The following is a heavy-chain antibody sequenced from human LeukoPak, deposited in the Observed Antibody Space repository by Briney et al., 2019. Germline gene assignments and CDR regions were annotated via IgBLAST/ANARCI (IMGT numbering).Heavy chain of an antibody. J-gene: IGHJ4*02. V-gene: IGHV4-34*01. CDR3: ARGQGYIWGSYRFDY. CDR2: INHSGST. D-gene: IGHD3-16*02. Sequence: TETLSLTCAVYGGSFSGYYWSWIRQPPGKGLEWIGEINHSGSTNYNPSLKSRVTISVDTSKNQFSLKLSSVTAADTAVYYCARGQGYIWGSYRFDYWGQGTLVTVSS. CDR1: GGSFSGYY.